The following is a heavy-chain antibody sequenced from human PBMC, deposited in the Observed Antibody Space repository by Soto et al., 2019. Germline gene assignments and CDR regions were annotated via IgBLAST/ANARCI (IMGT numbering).Heavy chain of an antibody. CDR2: INLNSGDT. CDR3: ARDLGGYDLYGPDT. Sequence: ASVKVSCKTSGDTFTDSSMHWVRQAPGQGLEWMGWINLNSGDTNYAEKFRGRVTMTRDTSIITAYMELTRLKSDDTAVYYCARDLGGYDLYGPDTWGQGTLVTVSS. D-gene: IGHD5-12*01. CDR1: GDTFTDSS. V-gene: IGHV1-2*02. J-gene: IGHJ5*02.